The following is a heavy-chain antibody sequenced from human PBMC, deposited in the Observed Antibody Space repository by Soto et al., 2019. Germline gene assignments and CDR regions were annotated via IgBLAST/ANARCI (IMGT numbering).Heavy chain of an antibody. J-gene: IGHJ1*01. D-gene: IGHD2-2*01. CDR2: IYPGDSDT. CDR1: GYSFTSYW. CDR3: SKVVAAAHGYFQH. V-gene: IGHV5-51*01. Sequence: PGESLKISCKGSGYSFTSYWIGWVRQMPGKGLEWMGIIYPGDSDTSYSPSFQGQVTISADKSISTAYLQWSSLKASDTAMYYCSKVVAAAHGYFQHWGQGTLVTVSS.